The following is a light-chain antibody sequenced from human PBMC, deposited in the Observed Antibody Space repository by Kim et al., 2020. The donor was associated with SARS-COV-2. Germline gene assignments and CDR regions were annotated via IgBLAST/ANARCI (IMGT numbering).Light chain of an antibody. CDR1: SGSIASNY. Sequence: NFMLTQPHSVSESPGKTVTISCTRSSGSIASNYVQWYQQRPGSAPTTVIYEDNQRPSGVPDRFSGSIDSSSNSASLTISGLKIEDEADYYCQSYDSSKWVFGGGTQLTVL. V-gene: IGLV6-57*04. J-gene: IGLJ3*02. CDR3: QSYDSSKWV. CDR2: EDN.